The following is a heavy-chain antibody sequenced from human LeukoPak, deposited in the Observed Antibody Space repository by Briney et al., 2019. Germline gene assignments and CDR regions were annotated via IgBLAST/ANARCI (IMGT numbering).Heavy chain of an antibody. CDR3: AKDSEIAAAGSYWYFDL. Sequence: PGGSLRLFCAPCGFTLRIYHMHGVRQSPDKALQCLVVISYDGSNKYHTDSVKGRFTISRDNSKNTLYLQMNSLRAEDTAVYYCAKDSEIAAAGSYWYFDLWGRGTLVTVSS. D-gene: IGHD6-13*01. J-gene: IGHJ2*01. CDR2: ISYDGSNK. CDR1: GFTLRIYH. V-gene: IGHV3-30*10.